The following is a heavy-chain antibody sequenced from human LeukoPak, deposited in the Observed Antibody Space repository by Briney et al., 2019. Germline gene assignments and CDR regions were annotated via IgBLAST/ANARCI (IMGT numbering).Heavy chain of an antibody. D-gene: IGHD3-22*01. Sequence: KPSETLSLICTVSGASISSYYWSWIRQPPGKGLEWIGDIYYSGSIKYNPSLKSRVTMSVDTSKNQFSPKLSSVTAADTAIYYCARENPSGYYNRPIDYWGQGTLVTVSS. V-gene: IGHV4-59*01. CDR1: GASISSYY. J-gene: IGHJ4*02. CDR2: IYYSGSI. CDR3: ARENPSGYYNRPIDY.